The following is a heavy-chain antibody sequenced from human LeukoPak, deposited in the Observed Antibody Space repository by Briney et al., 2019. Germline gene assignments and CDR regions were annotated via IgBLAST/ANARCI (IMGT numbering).Heavy chain of an antibody. CDR3: ARRLRYFDSAYYYYGMDV. Sequence: SVKVSCKASGGTFSSYAISWVRQAPGQGLEWMGGIIPIFGTANYAQKFQGRVTITADESTSTAYMELSSLRSEDTAVYYCARRLRYFDSAYYYYGMDVWGQGTTVTVSS. CDR1: GGTFSSYA. V-gene: IGHV1-69*13. CDR2: IIPIFGTA. D-gene: IGHD3-9*01. J-gene: IGHJ6*02.